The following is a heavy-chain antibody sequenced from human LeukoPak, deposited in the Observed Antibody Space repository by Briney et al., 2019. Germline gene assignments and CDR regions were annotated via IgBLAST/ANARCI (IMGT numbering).Heavy chain of an antibody. D-gene: IGHD3-22*01. CDR3: AGRGTYYYDSSGYYFDY. CDR2: IYYSGST. CDR1: GGSISSSSYY. J-gene: IGHJ4*02. V-gene: IGHV4-39*01. Sequence: SETLSLTCTVSGGSISSSSYYWGWIRQPPGKGLEWIGSIYYSGSTYYNPSLKSRVTISVDTSKNQFSLKLSSVTAADTAVYYCAGRGTYYYDSSGYYFDYWGQGTLVTVSS.